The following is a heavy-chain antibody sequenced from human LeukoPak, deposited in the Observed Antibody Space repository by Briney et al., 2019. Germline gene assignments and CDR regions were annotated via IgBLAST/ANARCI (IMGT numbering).Heavy chain of an antibody. V-gene: IGHV5-51*01. CDR3: ASGYTYGHFDY. CDR2: IYPGDSDT. D-gene: IGHD5-18*01. Sequence: GESLKISCKGSGYIFTSHWIAWVRQLPGKGLEWMGTIYPGDSDTRYSPSFQGQVTISADKSISTAYLQWSSLKASDIAMYFCASGYTYGHFDYWGQGTLVTVSS. CDR1: GYIFTSHW. J-gene: IGHJ4*02.